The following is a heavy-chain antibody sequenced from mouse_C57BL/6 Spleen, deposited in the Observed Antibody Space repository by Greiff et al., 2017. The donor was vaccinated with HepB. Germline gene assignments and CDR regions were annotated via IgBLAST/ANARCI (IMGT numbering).Heavy chain of an antibody. D-gene: IGHD4-1*01. Sequence: EVKLMESGPGLVKPSQSLSLTCSVTGYSITSGYYWNWIRQFPGNKLEWMGYISYDGSNNYNPSLKNRISITRDTSKNQFFLKLNSVTTEDTATYYCARDGEANWDTWFAYWGQGTLVTVSA. CDR2: ISYDGSN. CDR1: GYSITSGYY. CDR3: ARDGEANWDTWFAY. V-gene: IGHV3-6*01. J-gene: IGHJ3*01.